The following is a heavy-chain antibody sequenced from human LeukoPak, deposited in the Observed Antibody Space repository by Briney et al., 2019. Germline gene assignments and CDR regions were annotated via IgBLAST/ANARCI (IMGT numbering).Heavy chain of an antibody. Sequence: PGGSLRLSCAASGFTVSSKYMSWVRQAPGKGLEWVSVIYSGGSTYYADSVKGRFTISRDNSKNTLYLQMNSLRAEDTAVYYCAKITMIVVVINYFDYWGQGTLVTVSS. CDR1: GFTVSSKY. CDR3: AKITMIVVVINYFDY. CDR2: IYSGGST. V-gene: IGHV3-53*01. J-gene: IGHJ4*02. D-gene: IGHD3-22*01.